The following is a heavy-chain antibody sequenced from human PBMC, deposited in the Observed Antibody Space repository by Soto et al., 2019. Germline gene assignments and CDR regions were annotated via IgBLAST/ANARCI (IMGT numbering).Heavy chain of an antibody. Sequence: QVQLVQSGAEVKKPGASVKVSCKASGYTFTSYGISWVRQAPGQGLEWMGWISAYNGNTNYAQKLQGRVTMTTDTTTRTAYMERRSLRADDTAVYYCARVDLPYYYGSGSYRGGVDYWGQGTLVTVSS. J-gene: IGHJ4*02. V-gene: IGHV1-18*01. CDR3: ARVDLPYYYGSGSYRGGVDY. CDR2: ISAYNGNT. D-gene: IGHD3-10*01. CDR1: GYTFTSYG.